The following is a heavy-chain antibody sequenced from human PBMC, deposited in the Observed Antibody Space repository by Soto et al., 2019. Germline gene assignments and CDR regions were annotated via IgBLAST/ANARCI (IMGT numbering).Heavy chain of an antibody. Sequence: QVQLVQSGAEVKKPGSSVKVSCKASGGTFSSYAISWVRQAPGQGLEWMGGIIPIFGTANYAQKFQGRVTITADKSTSTAYMELSSLRSEDTAVYYCARGGYSSSPRLYYYYGMAVWGQGTTVTVSS. V-gene: IGHV1-69*06. CDR3: ARGGYSSSPRLYYYYGMAV. CDR2: IIPIFGTA. D-gene: IGHD6-6*01. J-gene: IGHJ6*02. CDR1: GGTFSSYA.